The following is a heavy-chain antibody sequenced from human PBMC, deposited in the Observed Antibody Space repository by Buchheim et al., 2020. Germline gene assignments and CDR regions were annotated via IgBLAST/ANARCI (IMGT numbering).Heavy chain of an antibody. CDR2: LSFDGTVT. CDR1: GFTFDSYG. J-gene: IGHJ4*02. Sequence: QVQLVESGGGVVQPGRSLRLSCSASGFTFDSYGMHWVRQAPGKGLEWVASLSFDGTVTYYADSLKGRFTISSDNFKSTLFLQMKNLRPTDTAVYFCAKDPYSSSWLPEYWGQGT. V-gene: IGHV3-30*18. D-gene: IGHD6-13*01. CDR3: AKDPYSSSWLPEY.